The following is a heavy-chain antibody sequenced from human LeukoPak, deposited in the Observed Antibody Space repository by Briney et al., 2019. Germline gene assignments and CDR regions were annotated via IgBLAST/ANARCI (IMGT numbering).Heavy chain of an antibody. Sequence: PSETLSLTCAVYGGSFSGYYWSWIRPPPGKGLEWIGEINHSGSTNYNPSLKSRVTISVDTSKNQFSLKLSSVTAADTAVYYCARGRRRCSGGSCYLHWFDPWGQGTLVTVSS. J-gene: IGHJ5*02. CDR2: INHSGST. CDR3: ARGRRRCSGGSCYLHWFDP. CDR1: GGSFSGYY. V-gene: IGHV4-34*01. D-gene: IGHD2-15*01.